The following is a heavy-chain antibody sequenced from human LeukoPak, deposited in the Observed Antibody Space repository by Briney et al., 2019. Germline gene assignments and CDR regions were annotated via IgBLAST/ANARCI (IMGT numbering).Heavy chain of an antibody. Sequence: GGSLRLSCAASGFNFSNYAMHWVRQAPGKGLEYVSAISSNGGSTYYAHSVKGRFTISRDNSKNTLYLQMNSLRAEDTAVYYCAKGTPMDVWGQGTTVTVSS. CDR1: GFNFSNYA. CDR3: AKGTPMDV. J-gene: IGHJ6*02. D-gene: IGHD2-8*01. V-gene: IGHV3-64*01. CDR2: ISSNGGST.